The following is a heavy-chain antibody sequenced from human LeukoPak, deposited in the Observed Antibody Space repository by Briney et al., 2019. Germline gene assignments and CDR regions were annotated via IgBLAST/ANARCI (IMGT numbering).Heavy chain of an antibody. J-gene: IGHJ4*02. CDR2: IYTSGST. D-gene: IGHD5-18*01. Sequence: SETLSLTCTVSGGSISSGGYYWSWIRQPAGKGLEWIGRIYTSGSTNYNPSLKSRVTMSVDTSKNQFSLKLSSVTAADTAVYYCARETAMDLIDYWGQGTLVTVSS. V-gene: IGHV4-61*02. CDR3: ARETAMDLIDY. CDR1: GGSISSGGYY.